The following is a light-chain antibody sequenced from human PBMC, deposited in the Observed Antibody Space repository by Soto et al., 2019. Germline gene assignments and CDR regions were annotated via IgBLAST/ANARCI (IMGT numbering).Light chain of an antibody. CDR3: RSYTSSSTNV. J-gene: IGLJ1*01. Sequence: QSALTQPPSVSGFPGQSGTISCTGTSSDVGSYNRVSWYQQPPGTAPKLMIYAVSNRPSGVPDRFSGSKSGNTASLTISGLQAEDEADYCCRSYTSSSTNVFGTGTKLTFL. CDR2: AVS. CDR1: SSDVGSYNR. V-gene: IGLV2-18*02.